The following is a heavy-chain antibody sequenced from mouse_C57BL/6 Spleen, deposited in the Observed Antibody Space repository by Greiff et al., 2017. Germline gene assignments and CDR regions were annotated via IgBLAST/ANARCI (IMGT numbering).Heavy chain of an antibody. CDR2: IDPSDSYT. CDR3: ARGGFITTVVGHWYFDG. CDR1: GYTFTSYW. D-gene: IGHD1-1*01. J-gene: IGHJ1*03. Sequence: QVQLQQPGAELVKPGASVKLSCKASGYTFTSYWMQWVKQRPGQGLEWIGEIDPSDSYTNYNQKFKGKATLTVDTSSSTAYMQLSSLTSEDSAVYYCARGGFITTVVGHWYFDGWGTGTTVTVSS. V-gene: IGHV1-50*01.